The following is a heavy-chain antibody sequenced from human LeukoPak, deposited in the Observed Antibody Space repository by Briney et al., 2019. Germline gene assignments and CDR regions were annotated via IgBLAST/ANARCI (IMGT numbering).Heavy chain of an antibody. CDR2: INPNSGGT. J-gene: IGHJ5*02. Sequence: ASVKVSCKASGYTFTSYYMHWVRQAPGQGLEWMGWINPNSGGTNYAQKFQGRVTMTRDTSISTAYMELSRLRSDDTAVYYCAREGGLAPAYWFDPWGQGTLVTVSS. V-gene: IGHV1-2*02. D-gene: IGHD5-12*01. CDR1: GYTFTSYY. CDR3: AREGGLAPAYWFDP.